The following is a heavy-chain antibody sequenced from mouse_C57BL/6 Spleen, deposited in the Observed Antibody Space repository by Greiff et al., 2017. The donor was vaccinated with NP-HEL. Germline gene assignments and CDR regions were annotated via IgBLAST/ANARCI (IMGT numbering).Heavy chain of an antibody. CDR2: ISSGSSTI. V-gene: IGHV5-17*01. J-gene: IGHJ4*01. CDR3: AKLTTVRDYAMDY. D-gene: IGHD1-1*01. CDR1: GFTFSDYG. Sequence: EVQGVESGGGLVKPGGSLKLSCAASGFTFSDYGMHWVRQAPEKGLEWVAYISSGSSTIYYADTVKGRFTISRDNAKNTLFLQMTSLRSEDTAMYYCAKLTTVRDYAMDYWGQGTSVTVSS.